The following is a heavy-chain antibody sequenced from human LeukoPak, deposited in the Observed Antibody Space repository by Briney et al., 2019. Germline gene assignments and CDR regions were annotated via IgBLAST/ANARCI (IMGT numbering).Heavy chain of an antibody. CDR3: ARYYDILTGSIPRPPGYYYYYGMDV. D-gene: IGHD3-9*01. V-gene: IGHV1-18*04. Sequence: ASVKVSCKASGYTFTNYVINWVRQAPGQGLEWVGWISAYNGNTNYTQKFQGRLTITMDTSTSTAYMELSSLRSEDTAVYYCARYYDILTGSIPRPPGYYYYYGMDVWGKGTTVTVSS. CDR1: GYTFTNYV. J-gene: IGHJ6*04. CDR2: ISAYNGNT.